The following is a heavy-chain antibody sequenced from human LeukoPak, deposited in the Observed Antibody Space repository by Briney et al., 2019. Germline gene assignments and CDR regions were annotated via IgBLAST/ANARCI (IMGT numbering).Heavy chain of an antibody. CDR2: IYSSGST. D-gene: IGHD5-24*01. CDR1: SGSTTDYF. CDR3: AREVSARDGSLGRPFDY. Sequence: PSETLSLTCTVSSGSTTDYFWSWIRQPAGKGLEWIGRIYSSGSTNYNASLKSRVTMSVDTSKNQFSLKLSSVTAADTAVYYCAREVSARDGSLGRPFDYWGQGTLVTVSS. V-gene: IGHV4-4*07. J-gene: IGHJ4*02.